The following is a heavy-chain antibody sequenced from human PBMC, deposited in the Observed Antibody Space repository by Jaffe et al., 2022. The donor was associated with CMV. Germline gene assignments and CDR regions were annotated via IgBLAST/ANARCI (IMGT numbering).Heavy chain of an antibody. CDR1: GFTVSSNY. D-gene: IGHD4-17*01. CDR3: ARDVGSTVTTHTGIDY. Sequence: EVQLVESGGGLVQPGGSLRLSCAASGFTVSSNYMSWVRQAPGKGLEWVSVIYSGGSTYYADSVKGRFTISRDNSKNTLYLQMNSLRAEDTAVYYCARDVGSTVTTHTGIDYWGQGTLVTVSS. CDR2: IYSGGST. J-gene: IGHJ4*02. V-gene: IGHV3-66*01.